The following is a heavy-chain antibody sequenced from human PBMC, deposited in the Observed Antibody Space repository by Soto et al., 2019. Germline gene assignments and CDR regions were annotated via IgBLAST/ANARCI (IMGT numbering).Heavy chain of an antibody. D-gene: IGHD1-7*01. V-gene: IGHV3-23*01. Sequence: EVQLLESGGTSAQPGGSLRLSCAVSGINFNNYAMSWVRQAPGKGLEWVSGISNSGDGTYYADPVKGRFTISRDNSKNTLYLQMSSLRAEDTAVYYCAKDSGTRGAADYFDYWGQGTLVTVSS. CDR3: AKDSGTRGAADYFDY. J-gene: IGHJ4*02. CDR1: GINFNNYA. CDR2: ISNSGDGT.